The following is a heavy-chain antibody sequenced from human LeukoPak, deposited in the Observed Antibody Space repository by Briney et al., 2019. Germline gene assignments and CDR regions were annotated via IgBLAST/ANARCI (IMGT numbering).Heavy chain of an antibody. D-gene: IGHD5-18*01. CDR2: INHSGST. J-gene: IGHJ4*02. CDR1: GGSFSGYY. Sequence: SETLSLTCAVYGGSFSGYYWSWIRQPPGKGLEWIGEINHSGSTNYNPSLKSRVTMSVDTSKNQFSLKLSSVTAADTAVYYCARGDTPIDYWGQGTLVTVSS. V-gene: IGHV4-34*01. CDR3: ARGDTPIDY.